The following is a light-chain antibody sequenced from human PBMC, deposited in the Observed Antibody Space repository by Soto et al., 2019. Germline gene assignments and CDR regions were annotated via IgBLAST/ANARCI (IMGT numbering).Light chain of an antibody. CDR3: QQYDDLPLT. CDR1: QDITKY. Sequence: DIQMTQSPSSLSASVGDRVTITCQASQDITKYLRWYQQKPGKAPKLLIYDASNLESGVPSRFSGSGSGTDFSFTISRLQPEDIATYFCQQYDDLPLTFGGGTKVEIK. J-gene: IGKJ4*01. CDR2: DAS. V-gene: IGKV1-33*01.